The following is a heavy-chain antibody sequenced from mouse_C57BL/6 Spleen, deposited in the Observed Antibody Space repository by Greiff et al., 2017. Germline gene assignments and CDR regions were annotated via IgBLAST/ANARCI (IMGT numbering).Heavy chain of an antibody. CDR1: GYTFTSYW. CDR3: ATYYDYDFDY. J-gene: IGHJ2*01. V-gene: IGHV1-53*01. D-gene: IGHD2-4*01. CDR2: INPSNGGT. Sequence: QVQLQQPGTELVKPGASVKLSCKASGYTFTSYWMHWVKQRPGHGLEWIGNINPSNGGTIYNEKFKSKATLTVDNSSSTAYMQLSSLTSEDSAVYYCATYYDYDFDYWGQGTTLTVSS.